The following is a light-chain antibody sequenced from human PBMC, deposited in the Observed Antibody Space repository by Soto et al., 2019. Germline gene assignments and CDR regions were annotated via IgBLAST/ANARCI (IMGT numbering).Light chain of an antibody. CDR1: QGISSY. V-gene: IGKV1-8*01. CDR2: AAS. CDR3: QQYYSYPWT. Sequence: IRMTQSPSSFSASTGDRVTITCRASQGISSYLAWYQQKPGKAPKLLIYAASTLQSGVPSRFSGSGSGTDFTLTISCLQSEDFATYYCQQYYSYPWTFGQGTKVEIK. J-gene: IGKJ1*01.